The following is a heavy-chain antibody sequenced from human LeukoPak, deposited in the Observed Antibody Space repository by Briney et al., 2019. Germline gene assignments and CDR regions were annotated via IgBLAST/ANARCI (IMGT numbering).Heavy chain of an antibody. CDR2: ISLNGGST. CDR3: AKDNRPGFDV. Sequence: PGESLRLSCEASGVILSSYAMSWVRQAPGKGLEWVSAISLNGGSTYYADSVKGRFTITRDTSKNTLSLQMNSLRTEDTAIYYCAKDNRPGFDVWGQGTIVTVSS. V-gene: IGHV3-23*01. J-gene: IGHJ3*01. CDR1: GVILSSYA.